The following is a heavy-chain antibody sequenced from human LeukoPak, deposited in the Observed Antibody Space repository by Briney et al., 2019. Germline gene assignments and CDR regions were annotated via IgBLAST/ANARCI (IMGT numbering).Heavy chain of an antibody. D-gene: IGHD5-12*01. J-gene: IGHJ4*02. CDR2: ISAYNGNT. CDR1: GYTFTTYG. V-gene: IGHV1-18*01. CDR3: AREGRQASGYDWMGGEFDY. Sequence: GASVKVSCKASGYTFTTYGITWVRQAPGQGLEWMGWISAYNGNTKYAQKFQGRVSMTADTSTSTAYMELRSLRSDDTAVYYCAREGRQASGYDWMGGEFDYWDQGTLVTVSS.